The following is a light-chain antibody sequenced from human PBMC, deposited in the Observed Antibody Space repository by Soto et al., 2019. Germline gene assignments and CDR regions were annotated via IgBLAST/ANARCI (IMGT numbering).Light chain of an antibody. J-gene: IGKJ1*01. Sequence: DIQMTQSPSSLSASVGDRVTITCQASQDINKNLIWYQQKPGKAPKLLIYGASTLQSGVPSRFSGSGSGTDFTLTISSLQPEDVATYYCQKYNNALGTFGQGTKVDIK. CDR3: QKYNNALGT. V-gene: IGKV1-27*01. CDR1: QDINKN. CDR2: GAS.